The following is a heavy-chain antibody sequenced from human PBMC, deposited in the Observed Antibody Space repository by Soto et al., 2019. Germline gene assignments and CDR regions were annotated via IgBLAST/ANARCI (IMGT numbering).Heavy chain of an antibody. J-gene: IGHJ6*02. D-gene: IGHD2-15*01. Sequence: ASVKVSCKASGGTFSGYAISWVRQAPGQGLEWMGGIIPIFGTANYAQKFQGRVTITADESTSTAYMELSSLRSEDTAVYYCAREWGYCSGGSCYPGRDYYYHGMDVWG. CDR3: AREWGYCSGGSCYPGRDYYYHGMDV. V-gene: IGHV1-69*13. CDR1: GGTFSGYA. CDR2: IIPIFGTA.